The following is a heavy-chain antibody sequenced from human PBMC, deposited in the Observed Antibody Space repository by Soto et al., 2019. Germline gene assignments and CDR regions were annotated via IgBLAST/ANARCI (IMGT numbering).Heavy chain of an antibody. Sequence: PSETLSLTCAVSGGSISSGGYSWSWIRQPPGKGLEWIGYIYHSGSTYYNPSLKSRVTISVDRSKNQFSLKLSSVTAADTAVYYCARVIPISWFDPWGQGTLVTVS. CDR2: IYHSGST. CDR1: GGSISSGGYS. CDR3: ARVIPISWFDP. V-gene: IGHV4-30-2*01. D-gene: IGHD3-3*02. J-gene: IGHJ5*02.